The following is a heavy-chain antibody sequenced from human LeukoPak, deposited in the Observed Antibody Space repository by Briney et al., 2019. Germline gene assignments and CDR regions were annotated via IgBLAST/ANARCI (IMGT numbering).Heavy chain of an antibody. V-gene: IGHV4-39*01. CDR1: GGSISSSSYY. CDR3: ARQGLLRSIVVVPAAPDY. D-gene: IGHD2-2*01. CDR2: IYYSGST. J-gene: IGHJ4*02. Sequence: SETLSLTCTVSGGSISSSSYYWGWTRQPPGKGLEWIGSIYYSGSTYYNPSLKSRVTISVDTSKNQFSLKLSSVTAADMAVYYCARQGLLRSIVVVPAAPDYWGQGTLVTVSS.